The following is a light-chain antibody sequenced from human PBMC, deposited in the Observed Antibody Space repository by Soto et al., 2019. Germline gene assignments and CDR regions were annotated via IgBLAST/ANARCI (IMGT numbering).Light chain of an antibody. Sequence: ESVLTQSPGTLSLSPGERATLSCRASQSVSNNYLAWYQQKPGQAPRLLIYGASNRATGIPDRFSGSGSGTDFTLTISRLEPEDFAVYYCHQYDSWTFGQGTKVDIK. CDR1: QSVSNNY. J-gene: IGKJ1*01. CDR2: GAS. V-gene: IGKV3-20*01. CDR3: HQYDSWT.